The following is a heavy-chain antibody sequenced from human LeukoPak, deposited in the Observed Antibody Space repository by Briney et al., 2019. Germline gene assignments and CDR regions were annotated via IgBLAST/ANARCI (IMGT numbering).Heavy chain of an antibody. J-gene: IGHJ4*02. V-gene: IGHV3-23*01. CDR1: GFTFSSYA. Sequence: GGSLRLSCAASGFTFSSYAMSWVRQAPGKGLEWVSAISGSGGSTYYADSVKGRFTISRDSSKNTLYLQMNSLRAEDTAVYYCAKVLRPTDWSIDYWGQGTLVTVSS. CDR3: AKVLRPTDWSIDY. CDR2: ISGSGGST. D-gene: IGHD3-9*01.